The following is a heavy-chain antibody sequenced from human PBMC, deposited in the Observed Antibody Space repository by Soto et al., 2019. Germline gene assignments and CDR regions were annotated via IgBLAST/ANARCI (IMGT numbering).Heavy chain of an antibody. D-gene: IGHD6-13*01. J-gene: IGHJ6*02. CDR1: GGSISSGGYY. Sequence: SETLSLTCTVSGGSISSGGYYWSWIRQHPGKGLEWIGYIYYSGSTYYNPSLKSRVTISVDTSKNQFSLKLSSVTAADMAVYYCARDQEYSSSSYYYGMDVWGQGTTVTVSS. V-gene: IGHV4-31*03. CDR2: IYYSGST. CDR3: ARDQEYSSSSYYYGMDV.